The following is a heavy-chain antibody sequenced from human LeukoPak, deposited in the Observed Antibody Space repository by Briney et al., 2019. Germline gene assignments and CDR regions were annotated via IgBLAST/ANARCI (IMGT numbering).Heavy chain of an antibody. CDR3: ARGGRRRNDSFDI. CDR1: GYTFTSYY. V-gene: IGHV1-46*01. J-gene: IGHJ3*02. CDR2: INPSGGST. Sequence: ASVKVSFKASGYTFTSYYMHWVRQAPGQGLEWMGIINPSGGSTSYAQNFQGRVTMTRDMSTSTVYMELSSLRSEDTALYYCARGGRRRNDSFDIWGQGTMVTVSS.